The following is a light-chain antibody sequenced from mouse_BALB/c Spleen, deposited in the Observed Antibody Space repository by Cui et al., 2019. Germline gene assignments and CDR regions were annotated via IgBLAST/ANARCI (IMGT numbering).Light chain of an antibody. CDR2: STS. J-gene: IGKJ1*01. CDR3: HQYHRSPRT. CDR1: SSVSSSY. Sequence: QIVLTQSPAIMSASLGERVTMTCTASSSVSSSYLHWYQQKPGSSPKLWIYSTSNLASGVPARFSGSGFGTSYSLTSSSMEAEDAATYYCHQYHRSPRTFGGGTKLEIK. V-gene: IGKV4-74*01.